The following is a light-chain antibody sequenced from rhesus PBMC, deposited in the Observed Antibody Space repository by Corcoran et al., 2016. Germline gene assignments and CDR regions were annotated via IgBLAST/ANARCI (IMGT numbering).Light chain of an antibody. Sequence: DIQMTQSPSSLSASVGDRVTITCRASQGISNWLAWYQKKPGKAPKLLSYRASNLETGVPSRFSGSGAGTDFTLTISSLQPEEIATYYCQQHDNSPLTFGGGTKVEIK. V-gene: IGKV1-69*01. J-gene: IGKJ4*01. CDR1: QGISNW. CDR2: RAS. CDR3: QQHDNSPLT.